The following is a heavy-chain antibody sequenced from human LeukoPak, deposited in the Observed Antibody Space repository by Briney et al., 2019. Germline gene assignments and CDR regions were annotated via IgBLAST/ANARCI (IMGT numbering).Heavy chain of an antibody. CDR2: IYRGGNT. J-gene: IGHJ4*02. Sequence: SETLSPTCAVSGGSISSGTYSWSWIRQPPGKGLEWVAYIYRGGNTYYHPSLKSRVTISLDESKNQFSLKLRSVTAADTAVYYCARAYGDYAPLDYWGQGTLVTVSS. CDR3: ARAYGDYAPLDY. V-gene: IGHV4-30-2*01. D-gene: IGHD4-17*01. CDR1: GGSISSGTYS.